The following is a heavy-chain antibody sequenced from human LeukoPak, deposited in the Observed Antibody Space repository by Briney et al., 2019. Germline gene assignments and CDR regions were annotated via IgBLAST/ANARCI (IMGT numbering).Heavy chain of an antibody. D-gene: IGHD6-25*01. CDR3: ARKPWLSGDAFDI. V-gene: IGHV4-31*03. Sequence: SQTLSLTCTVSGGSISSGGYYWSWIRQHPGKGLKWIGYIYYSGSTYYNPSLKSRVTISVDTSKNQFSLKLSSVTAADTAVYYCARKPWLSGDAFDIWGQGTMVTVSS. J-gene: IGHJ3*02. CDR1: GGSISSGGYY. CDR2: IYYSGST.